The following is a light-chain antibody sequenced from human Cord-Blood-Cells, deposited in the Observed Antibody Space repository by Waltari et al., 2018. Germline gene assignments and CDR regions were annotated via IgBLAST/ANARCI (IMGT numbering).Light chain of an antibody. Sequence: QSALTPPASVSGSPGQSITISCTGTSSDVGSYNLVSWYQQHPGKAPKLMIYEGRNRPSWVSNRFSGSKSGNTASLTISGLQAEDEADYYCCSYAGSSTVFGGGTKLTVL. V-gene: IGLV2-23*01. CDR1: SSDVGSYNL. CDR2: EGR. J-gene: IGLJ3*02. CDR3: CSYAGSSTV.